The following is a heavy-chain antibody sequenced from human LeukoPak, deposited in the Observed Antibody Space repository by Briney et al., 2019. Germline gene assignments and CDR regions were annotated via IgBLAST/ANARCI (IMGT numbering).Heavy chain of an antibody. D-gene: IGHD5-18*01. CDR1: GFTFSSYS. J-gene: IGHJ4*02. V-gene: IGHV3-48*01. CDR3: ARGRGYSYGYAGY. CDR2: ISSSSSTI. Sequence: GGSLRLSCAASGFTFSSYSMNWVRQAPGKGLEWVSYISSSSSTIYYADSVKGRFTISRDNAKNSLYLQMNSLRAEDTAVYYCARGRGYSYGYAGYWGQGTLVTVSS.